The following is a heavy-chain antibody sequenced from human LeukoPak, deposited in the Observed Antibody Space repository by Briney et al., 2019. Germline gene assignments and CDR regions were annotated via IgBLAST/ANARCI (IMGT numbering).Heavy chain of an antibody. CDR2: INPSGGST. Sequence: ASVKVSCKASGYTFTSYYMHWVRQAPGQGLEWMGIINPSGGSTSYAQKSQGRVTMTRDTSTSTVYMELSSLRSEDTAVYYCARIIVGAIDAFDIWGQGTMVTVSS. CDR1: GYTFTSYY. V-gene: IGHV1-46*01. J-gene: IGHJ3*02. CDR3: ARIIVGAIDAFDI. D-gene: IGHD1-26*01.